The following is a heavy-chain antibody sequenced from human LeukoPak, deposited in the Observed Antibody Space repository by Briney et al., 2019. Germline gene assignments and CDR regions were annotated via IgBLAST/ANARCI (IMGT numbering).Heavy chain of an antibody. V-gene: IGHV3-21*01. J-gene: IGHJ4*02. D-gene: IGHD3-10*01. Sequence: GGSLRLSCAASGFTFNTYSMNWVRQAPGKGLEWVSSINSGSTYKYYADSVKGRFTVSRDNAKNTLYLQMNSLRAEDTAVYYCARVSYYYGSGSYRPTAVYYFDYWGQGTLVTVSS. CDR1: GFTFNTYS. CDR2: INSGSTYK. CDR3: ARVSYYYGSGSYRPTAVYYFDY.